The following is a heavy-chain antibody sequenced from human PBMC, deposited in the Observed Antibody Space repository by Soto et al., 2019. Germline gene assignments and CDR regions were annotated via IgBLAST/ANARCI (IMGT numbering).Heavy chain of an antibody. V-gene: IGHV1-69*13. CDR3: ARWQQLVTQWFDP. J-gene: IGHJ5*02. Sequence: SVKVSCKASGGTFSSYAISWVRQAPGQGLEWMGGIIPIFGTANYAQKFQGRVTITADESTSTAYMELSSLRSEDTAVYYCARWQQLVTQWFDPWGQGTLVTVPQ. CDR2: IIPIFGTA. D-gene: IGHD6-13*01. CDR1: GGTFSSYA.